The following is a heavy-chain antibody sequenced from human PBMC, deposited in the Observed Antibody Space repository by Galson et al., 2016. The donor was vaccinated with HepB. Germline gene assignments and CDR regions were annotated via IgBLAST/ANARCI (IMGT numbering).Heavy chain of an antibody. CDR3: AAAGISGHYYFDS. CDR1: GYTFSDYW. CDR2: IYPGDSDI. D-gene: IGHD6-13*01. V-gene: IGHV5-51*01. Sequence: QSGAEVKKPGESLRISCKGSGYTFSDYWIGWVRQMPGKGLEWMGAIYPGDSDIKYRPSFQGQVTISADKSTSTAYLQWSSLKASDTAIYYCAAAGISGHYYFDSWGQGTLVTVSS. J-gene: IGHJ4*02.